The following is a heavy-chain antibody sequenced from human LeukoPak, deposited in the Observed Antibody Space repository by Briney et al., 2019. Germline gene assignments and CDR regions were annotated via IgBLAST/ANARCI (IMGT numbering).Heavy chain of an antibody. CDR1: GYSFTNYW. J-gene: IGHJ3*01. Sequence: GESLKISCKASGYSFTNYWIGWVRQMPGKGLEWMGIINPGDSDTKYSPSLQGQVTISADKSISTAFLQWSSLKTSDTAIYYCARRGGLTDVFDSWGQGTMVTVSS. CDR3: ARRGGLTDVFDS. CDR2: INPGDSDT. V-gene: IGHV5-51*01.